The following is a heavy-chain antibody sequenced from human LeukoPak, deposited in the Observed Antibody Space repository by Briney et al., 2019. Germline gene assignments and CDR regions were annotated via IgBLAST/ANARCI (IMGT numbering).Heavy chain of an antibody. CDR2: IITDGSST. Sequence: GGSLRLSCAASGFTFSSYWMHWVRQAPGKGLVWVSRIITDGSSTSYADSVKGRFTISRDNAKNTLYLQMNSLRAEDTAVYYCARDGGVRGVFDYWGQGTLVTVSS. CDR3: ARDGGVRGVFDY. CDR1: GFTFSSYW. D-gene: IGHD3-10*01. V-gene: IGHV3-74*01. J-gene: IGHJ4*02.